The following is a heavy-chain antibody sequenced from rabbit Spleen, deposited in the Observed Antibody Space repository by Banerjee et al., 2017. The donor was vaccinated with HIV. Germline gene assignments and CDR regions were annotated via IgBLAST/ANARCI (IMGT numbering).Heavy chain of an antibody. Sequence: QQQLEESGGGLVKPGGTLTLTCKASGFSSSSVFWIYWVRQAPGKGLEWIGTIFGGSTGTIDYASWAKGRFTISKTSSTTVTLQMTSLTAADTATYFCARDFDFWGPGTLVTVS. CDR2: IFGGSTGTI. J-gene: IGHJ4*01. CDR1: GFSSSSVFW. CDR3: ARDFDF. V-gene: IGHV1S45*01.